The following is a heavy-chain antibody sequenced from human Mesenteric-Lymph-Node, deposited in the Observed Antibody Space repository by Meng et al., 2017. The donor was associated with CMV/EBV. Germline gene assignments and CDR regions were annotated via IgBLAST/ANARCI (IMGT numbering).Heavy chain of an antibody. CDR1: GYSFTSYW. CDR2: IYPGDSDA. D-gene: IGHD6-6*01. CDR3: ARSISSRAPFDY. V-gene: IGHV5-51*01. Sequence: KVSCKGSGYSFTSYWIGWVRQMPGKGLEWMGIIYPGDSDATYSPSFQGQVTISADKSISTAYLQWSGLKASDTAVYYCARSISSRAPFDYWGQGTLVTVSS. J-gene: IGHJ4*02.